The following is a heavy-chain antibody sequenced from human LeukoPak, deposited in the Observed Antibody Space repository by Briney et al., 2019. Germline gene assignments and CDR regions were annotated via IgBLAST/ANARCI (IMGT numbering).Heavy chain of an antibody. V-gene: IGHV5-51*01. D-gene: IGHD2/OR15-2a*01. CDR1: GYTFTNYW. CDR3: ARAGYSNRWDGVDY. Sequence: GESLKISCKGSGYTFTNYWIGWVRQMPGKGLEFMGIIYPGDSDTRYSPSFQGQVTISVDKSINTAYLQWSSLKASDSAMYYCARAGYSNRWDGVDYWGQGTLVTVSS. J-gene: IGHJ4*02. CDR2: IYPGDSDT.